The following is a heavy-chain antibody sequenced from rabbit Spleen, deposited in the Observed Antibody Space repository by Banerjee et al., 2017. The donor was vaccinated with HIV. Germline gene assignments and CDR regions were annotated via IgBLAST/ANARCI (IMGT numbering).Heavy chain of an antibody. Sequence: QSLEESGGDLVKPGASLTLTCTASGFDFSTNYWISWVRQAPGKGLEWIGCIYSLSGSAYYASWAKGRFTISETSSTTVTLQMTSLTAADTATYFCAGDSAGREDFNLWGPGTLVTVS. CDR2: IYSLSGSA. J-gene: IGHJ4*01. CDR1: GFDFSTNYW. D-gene: IGHD4-2*01. V-gene: IGHV1S40*01. CDR3: AGDSAGREDFNL.